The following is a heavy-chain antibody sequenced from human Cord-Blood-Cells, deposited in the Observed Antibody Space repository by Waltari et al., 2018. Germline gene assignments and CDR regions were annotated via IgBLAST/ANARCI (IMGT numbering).Heavy chain of an antibody. CDR2: INHSGST. J-gene: IGHJ4*02. D-gene: IGHD2-15*01. CDR3: AGLGYCSGGSCYGLDY. V-gene: IGHV4-34*01. Sequence: QVQLQQWGAGLLKPSETLSLTCAVYGGSFSGYYWSWIRQPPGKGLEWIGEINHSGSTTSNPTHKSLVTISVDTSTSQFSLKLSSVTAADTAVYYCAGLGYCSGGSCYGLDYWGQGTLVTVSS. CDR1: GGSFSGYY.